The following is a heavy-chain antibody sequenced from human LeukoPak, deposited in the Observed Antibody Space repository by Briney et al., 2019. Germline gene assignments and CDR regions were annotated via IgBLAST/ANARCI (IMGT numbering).Heavy chain of an antibody. V-gene: IGHV1-69*04. Sequence: GASVKVSCKASGGTFSSYAISWVRQAPGQGLEWMGRIIPILGIANYAQKFQGRVTITADKSTSTAYMELSSLRSEDMAVYYCAREGYCSSTSCQGYYYGSGSYYLHSPFDYWGQGTLVTVSS. CDR3: AREGYCSSTSCQGYYYGSGSYYLHSPFDY. CDR2: IIPILGIA. D-gene: IGHD3-10*01. CDR1: GGTFSSYA. J-gene: IGHJ4*02.